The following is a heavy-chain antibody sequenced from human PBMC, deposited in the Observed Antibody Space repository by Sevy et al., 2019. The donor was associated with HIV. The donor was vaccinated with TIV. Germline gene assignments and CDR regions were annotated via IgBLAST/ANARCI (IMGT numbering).Heavy chain of an antibody. CDR1: GGSISSYY. CDR3: ARGRSSGWYNEGYDY. J-gene: IGHJ4*02. Sequence: SETLSLTCTVSGGSISSYYWNWIRQPPGKGLEWIGYIYYSGSTNYNPSLKSRVTISVDTSKNQFSLKLSSVTAADTAVYYCARGRSSGWYNEGYDYWGQGTLVTVSS. V-gene: IGHV4-59*01. CDR2: IYYSGST. D-gene: IGHD6-19*01.